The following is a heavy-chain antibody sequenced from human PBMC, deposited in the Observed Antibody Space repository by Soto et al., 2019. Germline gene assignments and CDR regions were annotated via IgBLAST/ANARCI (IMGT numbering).Heavy chain of an antibody. V-gene: IGHV3-33*01. J-gene: IGHJ1*01. CDR2: IWYDGSNK. CDR3: ARDPRVETTLMAVFQG. CDR1: GFSFRNYG. Sequence: ESGGGVVQPGRSLRLSCAGSGFSFRNYGMHWVRQAPGKGLEWVALIWYDGSNKYYADSVKGRFTISRDNSKNTLYLQMSSLRNEDTAVYYCARDPRVETTLMAVFQGWGQGTLVTVSS. D-gene: IGHD3-3*01.